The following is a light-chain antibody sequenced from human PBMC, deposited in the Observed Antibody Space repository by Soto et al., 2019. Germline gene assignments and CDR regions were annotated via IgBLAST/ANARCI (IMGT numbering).Light chain of an antibody. Sequence: EIVLTQSPGTLSLSPGERATLSCRASQSVRSSLLAWYQQKPGQAPRLLIYTASTRATGIPDRFSGSGSGTDFTLTITRLEPEDFAVYYCQQFASWPLTFGGGTKVDIK. CDR3: QQFASWPLT. CDR2: TAS. V-gene: IGKV3-20*01. CDR1: QSVRSSL. J-gene: IGKJ4*01.